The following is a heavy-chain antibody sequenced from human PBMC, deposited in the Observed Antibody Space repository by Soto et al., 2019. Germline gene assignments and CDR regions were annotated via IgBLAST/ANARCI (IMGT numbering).Heavy chain of an antibody. CDR1: GDTVSSNRAA. CDR3: AAATRGHLYYGLDV. J-gene: IGHJ6*02. D-gene: IGHD5-12*01. Sequence: SQTLSLTCAISGDTVSSNRAAWNWIRQSPSRGLEWLGRTYYRTRWYNDYAVSVKGRITINPDPSRNQFSLQLNSVTPEDTAVYYCAAATRGHLYYGLDVWGQGTTVTVSS. CDR2: TYYRTRWYN. V-gene: IGHV6-1*01.